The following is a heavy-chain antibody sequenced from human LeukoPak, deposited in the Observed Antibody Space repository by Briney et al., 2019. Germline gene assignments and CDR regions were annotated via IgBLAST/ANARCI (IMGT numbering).Heavy chain of an antibody. CDR2: ISYDGSNK. J-gene: IGHJ4*02. Sequence: GGSLRLSCVASGFTFSTYSMNWVRQAPGKGLEWVAVISYDGSNKYYADSVKGRFTISRDNSKNTLYLQMNSLRAEDTAVYYCAKDLLYYDSSGGAFDYWGQGALVTVSS. V-gene: IGHV3-30*18. D-gene: IGHD3-22*01. CDR1: GFTFSTYS. CDR3: AKDLLYYDSSGGAFDY.